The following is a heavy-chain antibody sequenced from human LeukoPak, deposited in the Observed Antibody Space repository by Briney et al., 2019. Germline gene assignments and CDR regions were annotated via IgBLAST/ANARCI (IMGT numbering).Heavy chain of an antibody. V-gene: IGHV1-2*02. CDR3: ARDLPVPMVYATRPTDDY. CDR1: GYTFTGYY. D-gene: IGHD2-8*01. Sequence: ASVKVSCKASGYTFTGYYMHWVRQAPGQGLEWMGWINPNSGGTNYAQKFQGRVTMTRDTSISTAYMELSRLRSDDTAVYYCARDLPVPMVYATRPTDDYWGQGTLVTVS. CDR2: INPNSGGT. J-gene: IGHJ4*02.